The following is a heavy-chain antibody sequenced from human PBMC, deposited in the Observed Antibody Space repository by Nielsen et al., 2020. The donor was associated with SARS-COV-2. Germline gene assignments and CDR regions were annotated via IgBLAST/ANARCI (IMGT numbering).Heavy chain of an antibody. CDR2: ISWNGGSI. V-gene: IGHV3-9*01. CDR3: ARSSGWYKTFDY. Sequence: GESLTLSCAVSALSLDVYAMHCDRPVPGKGLEWVAGISWNGGSIGYADSVTGRFTISRDNAKNPLYLQMNSLRAEGTALYYCARSSGWYKTFDYWGQGTLVTVSS. J-gene: IGHJ4*02. D-gene: IGHD6-19*01. CDR1: ALSLDVYA.